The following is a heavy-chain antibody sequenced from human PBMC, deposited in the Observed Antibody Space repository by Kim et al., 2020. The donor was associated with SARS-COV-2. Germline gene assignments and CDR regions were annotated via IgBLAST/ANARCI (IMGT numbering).Heavy chain of an antibody. CDR3: ARHGNPMVRGVIIKGGVYNWFDP. CDR1: GGSISSSSYY. V-gene: IGHV4-39*01. D-gene: IGHD3-10*01. CDR2: IYYSGST. Sequence: SETLSLTCTVSGGSISSSSYYWGWIRQPPGKGLEWIGSIYYSGSTYYNPSLKSRVTISVDTSKNQFSLKLSSVTAADTAVYYCARHGNPMVRGVIIKGGVYNWFDPWGQGTLVTVSS. J-gene: IGHJ5*02.